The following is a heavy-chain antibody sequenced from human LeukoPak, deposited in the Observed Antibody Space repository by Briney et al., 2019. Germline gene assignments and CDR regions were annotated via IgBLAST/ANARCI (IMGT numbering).Heavy chain of an antibody. Sequence: SETLSLTCTVSGGSISSYYRSWIRQPPGKGLEWIGYIYYSGSTNYNPSLKSRVTISVDTSKNQFSLKLSSVTAADTAVYYCAREFTPLTLIPIRGWFDPWGQGTLVTVSS. CDR2: IYYSGST. V-gene: IGHV4-59*01. CDR3: AREFTPLTLIPIRGWFDP. J-gene: IGHJ5*02. CDR1: GGSISSYY.